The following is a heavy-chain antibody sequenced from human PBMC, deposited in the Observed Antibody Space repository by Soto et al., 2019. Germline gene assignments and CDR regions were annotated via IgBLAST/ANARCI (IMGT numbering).Heavy chain of an antibody. CDR2: IYYSGST. CDR1: GGSISSGDYY. Sequence: SETLSLTCTVSGGSISSGDYYWSWIRQPPGKGLEWIGYIYYSGSTYYNPSLKSRVTISVDTSKNQFSLKLSSVTAADTAVYYCARVYRYYYDSSGYYLDYWGQGTLVTVSS. CDR3: ARVYRYYYDSSGYYLDY. J-gene: IGHJ4*02. D-gene: IGHD3-22*01. V-gene: IGHV4-30-4*01.